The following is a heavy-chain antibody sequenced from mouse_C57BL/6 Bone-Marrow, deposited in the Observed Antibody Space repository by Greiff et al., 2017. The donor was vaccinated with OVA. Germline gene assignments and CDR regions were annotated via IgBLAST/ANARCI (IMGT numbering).Heavy chain of an antibody. CDR3: ARGDYGYDGRFAY. J-gene: IGHJ3*01. D-gene: IGHD2-2*01. CDR1: GYSITSGYY. Sequence: DVQLQESGPGLVKPSQSLSLTCSVTGYSITSGYYWNWIRQFPGNKLEWMGYISYDGSNNYNPSLKNRISITRDTSKNQFFLKLNSVTTEDTATYYCARGDYGYDGRFAYWGEGTLVTVSA. V-gene: IGHV3-6*01. CDR2: ISYDGSN.